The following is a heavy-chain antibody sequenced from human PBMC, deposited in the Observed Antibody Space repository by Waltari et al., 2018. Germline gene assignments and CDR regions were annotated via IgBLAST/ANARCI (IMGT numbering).Heavy chain of an antibody. CDR2: INHSGST. J-gene: IGHJ3*02. D-gene: IGHD5-12*01. Sequence: QVQLQQWGAGLLKPSETLSLTCAVYGGSFSGYYWSWIRQPPGKGLEWIGEINHSGSTNYNPSLKSGVTISVDTSKNQFARKLSAVTAADTAVYYCARGPDIVATIKDDAFDIWGQGTMVTVSS. V-gene: IGHV4-34*01. CDR1: GGSFSGYY. CDR3: ARGPDIVATIKDDAFDI.